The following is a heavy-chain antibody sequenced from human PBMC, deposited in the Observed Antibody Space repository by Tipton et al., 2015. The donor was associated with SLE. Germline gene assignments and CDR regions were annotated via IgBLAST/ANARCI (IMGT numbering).Heavy chain of an antibody. V-gene: IGHV4-38-2*01. J-gene: IGHJ3*02. CDR3: ARYGIRSGKDI. CDR1: GYSINNDYH. Sequence: TLSLTCAVSGYSINNDYHWAWIRQPPGKTLEWIGSISHSGNTHYNPSLKSRVTFSVDTSKNQFSLRLSSVTAADTAVYYCARYGIRSGKDIWGQGTMVTVSS. CDR2: ISHSGNT. D-gene: IGHD3-3*01.